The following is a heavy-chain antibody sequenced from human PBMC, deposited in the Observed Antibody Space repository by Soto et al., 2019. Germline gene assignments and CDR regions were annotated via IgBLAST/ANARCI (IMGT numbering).Heavy chain of an antibody. CDR2: ISASGIPT. D-gene: IGHD3-10*01. CDR1: GFTFSNYD. J-gene: IGHJ4*02. Sequence: PGGSLRLSCAASGFTFSNYDMSWVRLAPGRGLEWVAGISASGIPTYYADSVKGRFTISRDNSKNILYLRLNSLGAEDTATYYCAKNGGWFAKFTPHPEYWGQGTLVTVSS. CDR3: AKNGGWFAKFTPHPEY. V-gene: IGHV3-23*01.